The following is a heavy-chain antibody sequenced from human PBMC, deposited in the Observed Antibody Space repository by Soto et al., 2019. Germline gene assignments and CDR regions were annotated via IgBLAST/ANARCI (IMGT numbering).Heavy chain of an antibody. CDR1: GYTFTSYA. CDR2: IIPIFGTA. D-gene: IGHD2-2*01. V-gene: IGHV1-69*13. Sequence: SVKVSCKASGYTFTSYAISWVRQAPGQGLEWMGGIIPIFGTANYAQKFQGRVTITADESTSTAYMELSSLRSEDTAVYYCASTVLVPAPDYYYGMDVWGQGTTVTVSS. CDR3: ASTVLVPAPDYYYGMDV. J-gene: IGHJ6*02.